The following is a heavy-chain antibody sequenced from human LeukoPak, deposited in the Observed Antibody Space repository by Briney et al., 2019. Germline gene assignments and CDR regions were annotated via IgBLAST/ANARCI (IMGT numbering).Heavy chain of an antibody. CDR1: GFTFSSYS. D-gene: IGHD5-18*01. Sequence: GGSLRLSCAASGFTFSSYSMNWVRQAPGKGLEWVSSISSSSSYIYYADSVKGRFTISRDDSKNTLYLQMNSLKTEDTAVYYCTTLRPYIQPRWGQGTMVTVSS. CDR3: TTLRPYIQPR. V-gene: IGHV3-21*03. CDR2: ISSSSSYI. J-gene: IGHJ3*01.